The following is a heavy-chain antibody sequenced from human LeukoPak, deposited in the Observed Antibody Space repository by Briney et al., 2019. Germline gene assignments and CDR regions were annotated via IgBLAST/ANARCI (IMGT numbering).Heavy chain of an antibody. Sequence: SETLSLTCTVSGGSISTYYWSWIRQPPGKGLEWIGYIYYSGSTNYNPSLKNRVIISVDTSKNQFSLKLSSVTAADTAVYYCAREVRYSFDYWGQGTLVTVSS. CDR1: GGSISTYY. CDR2: IYYSGST. J-gene: IGHJ4*02. CDR3: AREVRYSFDY. V-gene: IGHV4-59*01. D-gene: IGHD3-9*01.